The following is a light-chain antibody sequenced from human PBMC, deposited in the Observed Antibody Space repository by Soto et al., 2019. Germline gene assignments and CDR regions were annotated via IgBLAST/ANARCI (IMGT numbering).Light chain of an antibody. CDR1: QSVSSSY. CDR3: QQYGGSPRT. Sequence: LTQSSGPLSLSPGERATLSCRPSQSVSSSYLAWYQQKPGQAPRLLITGASSRAADIPDRFSGSGSGTDFTLTINRLEPEDFAVYYCQQYGGSPRTFGQGTKVDIK. J-gene: IGKJ1*01. V-gene: IGKV3-20*01. CDR2: GAS.